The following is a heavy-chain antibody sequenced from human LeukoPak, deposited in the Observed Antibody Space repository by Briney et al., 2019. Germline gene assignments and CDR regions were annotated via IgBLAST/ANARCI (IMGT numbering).Heavy chain of an antibody. V-gene: IGHV3-23*01. J-gene: IGHJ4*02. CDR2: ISSTGGTT. CDR1: GITFSSYG. D-gene: IGHD5-24*01. Sequence: GGSLRLSCAASGITFSSYGMSWVRQAPGKGLEWVSSISSTGGTTYYADSVKGRFTISRDNSKNTLYLQMNSLRAEDTAVYYCARDGRDGYSYYFDYWGQGTLVTVSS. CDR3: ARDGRDGYSYYFDY.